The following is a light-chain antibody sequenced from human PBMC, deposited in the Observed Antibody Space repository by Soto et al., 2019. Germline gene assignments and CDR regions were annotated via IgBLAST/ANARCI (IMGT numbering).Light chain of an antibody. Sequence: DIVMTQSPDALAVSLGERATINCKSSQGVVHSSNNKDFLAWFQQKPGQPPKLLIYWASTRESGVPDRFSGSGSGTDFTLTISSLQAVDVAIYYCQQYYSLPFTFGPGTKVDLK. V-gene: IGKV4-1*01. J-gene: IGKJ3*01. CDR1: QGVVHSSNNKDF. CDR3: QQYYSLPFT. CDR2: WAS.